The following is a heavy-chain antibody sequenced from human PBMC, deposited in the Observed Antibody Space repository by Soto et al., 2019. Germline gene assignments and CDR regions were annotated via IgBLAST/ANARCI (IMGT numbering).Heavy chain of an antibody. D-gene: IGHD3-9*01. J-gene: IGHJ4*02. CDR3: ARRHYELLTGQRYHLDF. V-gene: IGHV5-51*01. Sequence: GESLKISCKGSGYRFSTFWIGWVRQMPGKGLEWVAIFYPDQSRAMYSPAFQGQFTISVDKSISTAYLQWNSLKASDTAIYYCARRHYELLTGQRYHLDFWGPGTLVTVSS. CDR1: GYRFSTFW. CDR2: FYPDQSRA.